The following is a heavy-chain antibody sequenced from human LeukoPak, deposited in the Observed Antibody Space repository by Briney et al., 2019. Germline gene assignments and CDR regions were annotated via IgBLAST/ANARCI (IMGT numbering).Heavy chain of an antibody. V-gene: IGHV3-23*01. CDR2: ISGSGGST. Sequence: GGSLRLSCAASGFTFSSYSMNWVRQAPGKGLEWVSAISGSGGSTFYADSVKGRFTISRDNSKNTLYLQMNSLRAEDTAVYYCAKFRGYSYGPIGYWGQGTLVTVSS. J-gene: IGHJ4*02. CDR3: AKFRGYSYGPIGY. D-gene: IGHD5-18*01. CDR1: GFTFSSYS.